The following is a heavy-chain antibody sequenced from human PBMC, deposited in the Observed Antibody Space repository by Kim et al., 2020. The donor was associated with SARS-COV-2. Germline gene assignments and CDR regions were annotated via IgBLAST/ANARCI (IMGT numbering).Heavy chain of an antibody. D-gene: IGHD5-12*01. CDR3: TTDQRLGGSSGYDYVIRKINYYYYGMVV. J-gene: IGHJ6*02. CDR2: IKSKTDGGTT. V-gene: IGHV3-15*01. Sequence: GGSLRLSCAASGFTFSNAWMSWVRQAPGKGLEWVGRIKSKTDGGTTDYAAPVKGRFTISRDDSKNTLYLQMNSLKTEDTAVYYCTTDQRLGGSSGYDYVIRKINYYYYGMVVWGQGTTVTVSS. CDR1: GFTFSNAW.